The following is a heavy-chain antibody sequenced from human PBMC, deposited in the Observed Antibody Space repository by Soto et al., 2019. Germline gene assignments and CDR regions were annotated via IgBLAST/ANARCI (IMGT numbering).Heavy chain of an antibody. CDR1: GFTLSSYS. V-gene: IGHV3-21*01. CDR2: ISSSSSYI. J-gene: IGHJ6*02. CDR3: VRTGQVGRAYYYYGMDV. D-gene: IGHD1-26*01. Sequence: EVQLVESGGGLVKPGGSLRLSCAASGFTLSSYSINWVRQAPGNGLEWVSSISSSSSYIYYEDSVKGRFTISRDNAKNSLYLQMNSLRAEDTAVYYCVRTGQVGRAYYYYGMDVWGQGTTVTVSS.